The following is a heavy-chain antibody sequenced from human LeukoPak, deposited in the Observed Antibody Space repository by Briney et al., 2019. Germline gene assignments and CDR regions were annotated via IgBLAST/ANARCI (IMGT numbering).Heavy chain of an antibody. CDR1: GFTFGSYG. Sequence: GGSLRLSCAASGFTFGSYGMHWVRQAPGKGLEWVAAISYDGSNEYYLDSVKGRFTISRDNSKNTLYLQMNSLRAEDTAVYYCAKDRTYDFWSGYPDYWGQGTLVTVSS. CDR2: ISYDGSNE. CDR3: AKDRTYDFWSGYPDY. J-gene: IGHJ4*02. D-gene: IGHD3-3*01. V-gene: IGHV3-30*18.